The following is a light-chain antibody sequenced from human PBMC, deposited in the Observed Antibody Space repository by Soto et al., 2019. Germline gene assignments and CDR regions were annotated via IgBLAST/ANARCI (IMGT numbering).Light chain of an antibody. CDR2: TDN. Sequence: QSVLTQPPSASGTPGQRVTISCSGSTSNIGSNYVYWYQHLPGTAPKLLIYTDNQRPSGVPDRFSGSKDGTSAALAISGLRSEDEADYFFAAWDDNLRGYWVFGGGTKLTVL. J-gene: IGLJ2*01. V-gene: IGLV1-47*02. CDR1: TSNIGSNY. CDR3: AAWDDNLRGYWV.